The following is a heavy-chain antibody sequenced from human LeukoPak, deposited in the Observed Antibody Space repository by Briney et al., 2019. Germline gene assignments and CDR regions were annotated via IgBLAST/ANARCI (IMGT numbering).Heavy chain of an antibody. D-gene: IGHD3-22*01. J-gene: IGHJ3*02. CDR1: GGPISSYY. V-gene: IGHV4-59*01. CDR2: IYYSGST. Sequence: PSETLSLTCTVSGGPISSYYWSWIRQPPGKGLEWIGYIYYSGSTNYNPSLKSRVTISVDTSKNQFSLKLSSVTAADTAVYYCARGSSEYAFDIWGQGTMVTVSS. CDR3: ARGSSEYAFDI.